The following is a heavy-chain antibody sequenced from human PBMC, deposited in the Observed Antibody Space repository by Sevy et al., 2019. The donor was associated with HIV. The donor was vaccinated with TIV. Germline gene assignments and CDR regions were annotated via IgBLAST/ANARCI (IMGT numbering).Heavy chain of an antibody. V-gene: IGHV1-8*01. CDR2: MNPNSGNT. J-gene: IGHJ4*02. CDR1: GYTFASYD. CDR3: ARIYTSGSFDY. Sequence: ASVKVSCKASGYTFASYDINWVRQATGRGLEWMGWMNPNSGNTGYAQRFQDRITMTRNTATRTAYMELSRLTYEDTAVYFCARIYTSGSFDYWGQGALVTVSS. D-gene: IGHD3-10*01.